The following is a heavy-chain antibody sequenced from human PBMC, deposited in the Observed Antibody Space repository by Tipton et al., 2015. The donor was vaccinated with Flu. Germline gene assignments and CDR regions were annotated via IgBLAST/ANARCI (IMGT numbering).Heavy chain of an antibody. V-gene: IGHV4-39*07. CDR3: ARDLWNDRRAYYYYGVDV. J-gene: IGHJ6*02. CDR1: GDSISTTIYY. D-gene: IGHD1-1*01. CDR2: IYYSGTT. Sequence: LRPSCTVSGDSISTTIYYWGWVRQAPGKGLEWIGSIYYSGTTYYNPSLKSRVTISIDPSNNQFSLDLTSLTAADTAVYFCARDLWNDRRAYYYYGVDVWGQGTTVTVSS.